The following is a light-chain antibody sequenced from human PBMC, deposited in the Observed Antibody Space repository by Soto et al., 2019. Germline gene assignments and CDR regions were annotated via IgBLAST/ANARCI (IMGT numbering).Light chain of an antibody. Sequence: EIVMTQSPATLSVSPWERATLSCRASQSIYSNLAWYQQRPGQPPRLLIYRASTRATDIPARFSGSGSGTEFTLTISSLQSEDFAVYYCQQYHNLWTFGQGTKV. CDR1: QSIYSN. V-gene: IGKV3-15*01. CDR3: QQYHNLWT. J-gene: IGKJ1*01. CDR2: RAS.